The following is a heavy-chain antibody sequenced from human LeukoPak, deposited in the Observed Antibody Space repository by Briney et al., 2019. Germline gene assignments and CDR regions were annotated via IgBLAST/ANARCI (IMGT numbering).Heavy chain of an antibody. Sequence: GGSLRLSCAASGFTFSGSAMHWVRQASGKGLEWVGRIRSKANSYATAYAASVKGRFTISRDDSKNTAYLQMNSLRAEDTAVYYCTTPIAVAGTDDYWGQGTLVTVSS. CDR2: IRSKANSYAT. CDR1: GFTFSGSA. CDR3: TTPIAVAGTDDY. J-gene: IGHJ4*02. V-gene: IGHV3-73*01. D-gene: IGHD6-19*01.